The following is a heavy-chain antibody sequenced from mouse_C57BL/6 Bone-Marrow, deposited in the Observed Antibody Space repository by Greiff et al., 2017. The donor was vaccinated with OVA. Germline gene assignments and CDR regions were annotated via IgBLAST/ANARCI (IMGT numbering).Heavy chain of an antibody. CDR1: GFTFTDYY. D-gene: IGHD1-1*01. V-gene: IGHV7-3*01. CDR3: ARSSYWYFDV. CDR2: IRNKANGYTT. Sequence: EVQLVESGGGLVQPGGSLSLSCAASGFTFTDYYMSWVRQPPGKALEWLGFIRNKANGYTTEYSASVKGRFTISRDNSQSIRYLQMNALRAEDSATYYCARSSYWYFDVWGTGTTVTVSS. J-gene: IGHJ1*03.